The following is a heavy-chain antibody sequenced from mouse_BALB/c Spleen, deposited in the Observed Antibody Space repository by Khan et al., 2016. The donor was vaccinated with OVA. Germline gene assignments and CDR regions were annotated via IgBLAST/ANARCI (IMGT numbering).Heavy chain of an antibody. CDR3: ARINA. Sequence: VQLKQSGAELVKPGASVKLSCTASGFNIKDTCMRWVKQRPEQGLEWIGRIDPANGNTKYDPKFQGKATITADTSSNTAYLQLSSLTSEDTAGYYCARINAWGQGTTLTVSS. CDR1: GFNIKDTC. CDR2: IDPANGNT. V-gene: IGHV14-3*02. J-gene: IGHJ2*01.